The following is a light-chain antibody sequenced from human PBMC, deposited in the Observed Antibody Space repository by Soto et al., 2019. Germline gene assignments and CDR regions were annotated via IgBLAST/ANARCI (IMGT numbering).Light chain of an antibody. CDR2: GAS. J-gene: IGKJ1*01. CDR3: QQYNSWPRT. Sequence: EIVMTQSPATLSVSPGEGATLFCRASQTVNNKLAWYQQQPGQAPRLLIYGASTRAAAIPDRFSGSGSGTEFTLTISSLQTEDFAIYYCQQYNSWPRTFGQGTKVDI. CDR1: QTVNNK. V-gene: IGKV3-15*01.